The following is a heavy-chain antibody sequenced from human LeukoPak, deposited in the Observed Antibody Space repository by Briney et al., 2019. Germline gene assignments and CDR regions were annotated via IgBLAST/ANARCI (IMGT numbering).Heavy chain of an antibody. CDR2: IYYSKNT. Sequence: PSETLSLTCTVSGGSISSSSAYWGRIRQPPGKGLEWIGSIYYSKNTYYNPSLKSRVTISADTSKNQFSLTLGSVSATDTAVYYCVSPRGFSHGYFDYWGQGTLVTVSS. V-gene: IGHV4-39*01. CDR1: GGSISSSSAY. CDR3: VSPRGFSHGYFDY. J-gene: IGHJ4*02. D-gene: IGHD5-18*01.